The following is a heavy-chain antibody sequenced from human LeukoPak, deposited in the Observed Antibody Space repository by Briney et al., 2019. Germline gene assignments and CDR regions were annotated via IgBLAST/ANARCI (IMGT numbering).Heavy chain of an antibody. D-gene: IGHD6-13*01. Sequence: SGTLSLTCAVSGDSIIGGHWWSWVRQPPGKGLEWISEIFHSGSTDYNPSLKSRVTISVDKSKNEFSLNLRFVTAADTAVYYCARDQTVRSWYFDSWGPGILVTVSS. CDR3: ARDQTVRSWYFDS. J-gene: IGHJ4*02. CDR1: GDSIIGGHW. CDR2: IFHSGST. V-gene: IGHV4-4*02.